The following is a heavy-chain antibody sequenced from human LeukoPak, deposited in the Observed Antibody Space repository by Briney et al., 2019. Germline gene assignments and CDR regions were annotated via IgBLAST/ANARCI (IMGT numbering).Heavy chain of an antibody. V-gene: IGHV1-3*01. J-gene: IGHJ6*02. CDR2: INAGNGNT. CDR3: ASSLLYCSSTSCYSRLYYGMDV. D-gene: IGHD2-2*01. Sequence: ASVKVSCKASGYTFTSYAMHWVRQAPGQRLEWMGWINAGNGNTKYSQKFQGRVTITRDTSASTAYMELSSLRSEDTAVYYCASSLLYCSSTSCYSRLYYGMDVWGQGTTVTVSS. CDR1: GYTFTSYA.